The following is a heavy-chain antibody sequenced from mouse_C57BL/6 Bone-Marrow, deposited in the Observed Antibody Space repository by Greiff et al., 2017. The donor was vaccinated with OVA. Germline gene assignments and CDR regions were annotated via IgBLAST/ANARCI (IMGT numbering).Heavy chain of an antibody. J-gene: IGHJ3*01. CDR2: IDPSDSYT. CDR1: GYTFTSYW. D-gene: IGHD1-1*02. V-gene: IGHV1-59*01. Sequence: QVQLQQPGAELVRPGTSVKLSCKASGYTFTSYWMHWVKQRPGQGLEWIGVIDPSDSYTNYNQKFKGKATLTVDTSSSTAYMQLSSLTSEDSAVYYCARSLWGYWGQGTLVTVSA. CDR3: ARSLWGY.